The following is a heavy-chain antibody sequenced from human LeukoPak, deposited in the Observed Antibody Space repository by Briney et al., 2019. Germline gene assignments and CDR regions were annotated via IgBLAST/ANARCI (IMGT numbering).Heavy chain of an antibody. Sequence: SETLSLTCAVYGGSFSGYYWSWIRQPPGKGLEWIGEINHSGSTNYNPSLKSRVTISVDTPKNQFPLKLSSVTAADTAVYYCARGRRDNWFDPWGQGTLVTVSS. CDR2: INHSGST. V-gene: IGHV4-34*01. CDR3: ARGRRDNWFDP. J-gene: IGHJ5*02. CDR1: GGSFSGYY.